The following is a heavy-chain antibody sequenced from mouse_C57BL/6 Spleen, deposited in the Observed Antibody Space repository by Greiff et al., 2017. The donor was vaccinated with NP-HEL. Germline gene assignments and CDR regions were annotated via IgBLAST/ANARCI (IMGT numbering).Heavy chain of an antibody. Sequence: QVQLQQSGAELARPGASVKLSCKASGYTFTSYGISWVKQRTGQGLEWIGEIYPRSGNTYYNEKFKGKATLTADKSSSTAYMELRSRTSEDSAVYFCARGDDGYYVGAMDDWGQGTSVTVSS. CDR3: ARGDDGYYVGAMDD. CDR2: IYPRSGNT. V-gene: IGHV1-81*01. J-gene: IGHJ4*01. D-gene: IGHD2-3*01. CDR1: GYTFTSYG.